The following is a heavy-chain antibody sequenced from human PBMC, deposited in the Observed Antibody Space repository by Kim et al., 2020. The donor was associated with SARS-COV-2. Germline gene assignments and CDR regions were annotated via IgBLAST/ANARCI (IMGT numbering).Heavy chain of an antibody. CDR3: ARESTLLDAFDI. J-gene: IGHJ3*02. V-gene: IGHV1-46*01. Sequence: SYAQKFQGRVTMTRDTSTSTVYMELSSLRSEDTAVYYCARESTLLDAFDIWGQGTMVTVSS.